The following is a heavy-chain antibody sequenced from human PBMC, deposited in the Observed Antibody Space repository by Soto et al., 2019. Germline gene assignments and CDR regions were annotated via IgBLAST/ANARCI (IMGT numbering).Heavy chain of an antibody. D-gene: IGHD3-10*01. CDR1: GYTFTSYG. J-gene: IGHJ4*02. CDR2: IRTSKVDT. V-gene: IGHV1-18*01. Sequence: GASVKVSCKASGYTFTSYGINWVRQAPGQGLEWMGWIRTSKVDTRYAKNFQARVTMTTYTSTTTAYMELGSLTSDDTAVYYCARGAYGEVSFDYWGQGTQVTVSS. CDR3: ARGAYGEVSFDY.